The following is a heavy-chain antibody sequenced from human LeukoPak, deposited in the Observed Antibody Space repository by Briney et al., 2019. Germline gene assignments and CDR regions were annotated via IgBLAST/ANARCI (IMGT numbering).Heavy chain of an antibody. J-gene: IGHJ5*02. V-gene: IGHV1-69*13. CDR1: GGTFSSYA. D-gene: IGHD3-3*01. Sequence: GASVKVSCKASGGTFSSYAISWARQAPGQGLEWMGGIIPIFGTANYAQKFQGRVTITADESTSTAYMELSSLRSEDTAVYYCARGATIFGVVGNWFDPWGQGTLVTVSS. CDR3: ARGATIFGVVGNWFDP. CDR2: IIPIFGTA.